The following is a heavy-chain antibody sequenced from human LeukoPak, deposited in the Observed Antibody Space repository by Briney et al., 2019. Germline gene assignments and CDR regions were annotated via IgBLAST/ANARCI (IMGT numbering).Heavy chain of an antibody. CDR2: ISFDGSNK. CDR1: GFTLSSYW. Sequence: PGGSLRLSCAASGFTLSSYWMSWVRQAPGTGLEWVAVISFDGSNKYYADSVKGRFTISRDNSKNTLYLQMSSLRPEDTAVYYCARDLTGYNRYIDYWGQGTLVTVSS. J-gene: IGHJ4*02. D-gene: IGHD5-24*01. CDR3: ARDLTGYNRYIDY. V-gene: IGHV3-30*03.